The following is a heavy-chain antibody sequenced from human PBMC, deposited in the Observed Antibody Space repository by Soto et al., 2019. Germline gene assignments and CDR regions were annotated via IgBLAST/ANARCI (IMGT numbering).Heavy chain of an antibody. D-gene: IGHD1-7*01. J-gene: IGHJ5*02. V-gene: IGHV3-23*01. Sequence: PGGSLRLSCAASGFTFSSYAMSWVRQAPGKGLEWVSAISGSGSSTYYADSVKGRFTVSRDNSKDTLYLQMNSLRAEDTAVYYCAKDQGYNWNYRWFDPWGQGTLVTVSS. CDR1: GFTFSSYA. CDR3: AKDQGYNWNYRWFDP. CDR2: ISGSGSST.